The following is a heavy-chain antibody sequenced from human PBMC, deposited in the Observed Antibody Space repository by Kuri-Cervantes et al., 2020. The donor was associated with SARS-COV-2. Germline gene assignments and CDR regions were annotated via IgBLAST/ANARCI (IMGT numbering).Heavy chain of an antibody. CDR1: GFTFSSYA. Sequence: GESLKISCAASGFTFSSYAMHWVRQAPGKGLEWVAVISYDGSNKYYADSVKGRFTISRDNSKNTLYLQMNSLRAEDTAVYYCAKDFYDILTGYYEYYYYYYYMDVWGKGTTVTVSS. J-gene: IGHJ6*03. CDR3: AKDFYDILTGYYEYYYYYYYMDV. CDR2: ISYDGSNK. V-gene: IGHV3-30-3*01. D-gene: IGHD3-9*01.